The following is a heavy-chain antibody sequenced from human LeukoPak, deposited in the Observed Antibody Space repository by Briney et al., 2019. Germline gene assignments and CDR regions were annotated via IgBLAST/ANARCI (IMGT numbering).Heavy chain of an antibody. J-gene: IGHJ4*02. D-gene: IGHD6-6*01. Sequence: ASETLSLTCAVYGGSFSGYYWSWIRQPPGKGLEWIGEINHSGSTNYNPSLKSRVTISVDTSKNQFSLKLSSVTAADTAVYYCARGPLVYYFDYWGQGTLVTVSS. CDR2: INHSGST. CDR1: GGSFSGYY. CDR3: ARGPLVYYFDY. V-gene: IGHV4-34*01.